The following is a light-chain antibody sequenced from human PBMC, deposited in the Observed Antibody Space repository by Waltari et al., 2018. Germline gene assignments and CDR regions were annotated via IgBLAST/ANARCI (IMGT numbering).Light chain of an antibody. CDR2: EVS. CDR3: GSYASGNSIL. J-gene: IGLJ2*01. Sequence: QSALTQPASMSGSPGQSITIPCTGTSSDVGGYIYVSWYQQHPGEAPKLMIFEVSRRPSGVSDRFSGSKSGNTASLTISWLQAEDEADYYCGSYASGNSILFGGGTKVTVL. V-gene: IGLV2-14*03. CDR1: SSDVGGYIY.